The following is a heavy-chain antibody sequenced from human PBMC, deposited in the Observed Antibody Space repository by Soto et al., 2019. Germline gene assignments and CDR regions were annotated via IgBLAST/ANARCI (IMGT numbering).Heavy chain of an antibody. Sequence: GGSLRLSCAASGFTFSIYAMSCVRQPPREGLEWVSAISGSGGSTYYADSVKGRFTISRDNSKNTMYMQMNSLRTEDTAVYYCAKAGYSSSWYWFDPWGQGTLVTVSS. CDR1: GFTFSIYA. J-gene: IGHJ5*02. D-gene: IGHD6-13*01. CDR3: AKAGYSSSWYWFDP. CDR2: ISGSGGST. V-gene: IGHV3-23*01.